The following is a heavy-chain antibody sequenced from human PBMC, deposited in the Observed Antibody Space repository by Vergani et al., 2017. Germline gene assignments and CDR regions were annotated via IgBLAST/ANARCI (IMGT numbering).Heavy chain of an antibody. CDR1: GFTFSSYA. CDR3: ANGESSSSTPYYFDY. J-gene: IGHJ4*02. Sequence: EVQLLESGGGLVQPGGYLRLSCAASGFTFSSYAMSWVRQAPGEGLEWVSAISGSGGSTYYADSVKGRFTISRDNSKNTLYLQMNSLRAEDTAVYYCANGESSSSTPYYFDYWGQGTLVTVSS. CDR2: ISGSGGST. D-gene: IGHD6-6*01. V-gene: IGHV3-23*01.